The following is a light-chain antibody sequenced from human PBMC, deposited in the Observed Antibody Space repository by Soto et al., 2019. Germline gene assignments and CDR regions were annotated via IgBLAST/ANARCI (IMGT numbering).Light chain of an antibody. J-gene: IGKJ5*01. CDR2: GAS. Sequence: EIVLTQSPDTLSLSPGERATLSCRASQSVSSYLAWYQQKPGQAPRLLVYGASSRATGISDRFSGSGSGTGFTLTISRLEPEDFAVYYCQHYVSPPITFGQGTRLEIK. CDR1: QSVSSY. CDR3: QHYVSPPIT. V-gene: IGKV3-20*01.